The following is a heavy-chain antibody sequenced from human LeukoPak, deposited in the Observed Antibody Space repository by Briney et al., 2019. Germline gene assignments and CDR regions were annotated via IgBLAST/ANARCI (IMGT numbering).Heavy chain of an antibody. Sequence: SETLSLTCTVSGYAISSDYYWTWVRQPPGKGLEWIGSIYHNGSTYYNPSLKSRVTISIDTSKTQFSLKVNSVTAADTAVYYCSRGSIYDSRGVDPWGQGTLVTVSS. CDR2: IYHNGST. CDR3: SRGSIYDSRGVDP. D-gene: IGHD3-22*01. CDR1: GYAISSDYY. V-gene: IGHV4-38-2*02. J-gene: IGHJ5*02.